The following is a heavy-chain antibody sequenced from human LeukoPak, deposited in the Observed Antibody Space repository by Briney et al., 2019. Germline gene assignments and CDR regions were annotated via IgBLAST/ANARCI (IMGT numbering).Heavy chain of an antibody. CDR1: GFTFSDYY. D-gene: IGHD1-1*01. Sequence: GGSLRLFCAASGFTFSDYYMSWIRQAPGKGLEGVSYISSSGSHMYDADVVWRRFTTSRDNDKNSLFLQMNRRRAEDTAVYYCTSPAQYNSAYYYYMDVWGKGTTVTVSS. V-gene: IGHV3-11*01. CDR3: TSPAQYNSAYYYYMDV. CDR2: ISSSGSHM. J-gene: IGHJ6*03.